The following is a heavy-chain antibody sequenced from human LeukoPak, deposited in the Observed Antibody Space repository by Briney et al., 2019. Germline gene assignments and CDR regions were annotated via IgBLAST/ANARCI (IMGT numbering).Heavy chain of an antibody. CDR1: GFTFSSYW. V-gene: IGHV3-74*01. CDR3: ARDNGIAAAGYFDY. J-gene: IGHJ4*02. Sequence: GGSLRLSCAASGFTFSSYWMHWVRQAPGKGLVWVSRINSDGSSISYADSVKGRFTISRDNAKNTLYLQMNSLRAEDTAVYYCARDNGIAAAGYFDYWGQGTLVTVSS. D-gene: IGHD6-13*01. CDR2: INSDGSSI.